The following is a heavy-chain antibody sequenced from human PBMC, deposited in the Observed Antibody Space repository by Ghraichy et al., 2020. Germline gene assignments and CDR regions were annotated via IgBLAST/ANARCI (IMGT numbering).Heavy chain of an antibody. D-gene: IGHD6-19*01. V-gene: IGHV4-34*01. Sequence: SETLSLTCAVYGGSFSGYYWSWIRQPPGKGLEWIGEINHSGSTNYNPSLKSRVTISVDTSKNQFSLKLSSVTAADTAVYYCARGGGWYYYCMDVWGQGTTVTASS. J-gene: IGHJ6*02. CDR1: GGSFSGYY. CDR3: ARGGGWYYYCMDV. CDR2: INHSGST.